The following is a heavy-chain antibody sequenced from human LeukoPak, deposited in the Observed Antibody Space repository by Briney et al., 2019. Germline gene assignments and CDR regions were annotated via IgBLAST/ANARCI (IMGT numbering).Heavy chain of an antibody. CDR3: ARGEYGSGWFADLYYYYYGMDV. Sequence: SGGSLRLTCAASGFIFSTYWMTWVRQAPGKGLEWVANIKEDGSESHYVDSVKGRFTISRDNAKNSLYLQMNSLRAEDTAVYYCARGEYGSGWFADLYYYYYGMDVWGQGTTVTVSS. J-gene: IGHJ6*02. CDR1: GFIFSTYW. V-gene: IGHV3-7*03. CDR2: IKEDGSES. D-gene: IGHD6-19*01.